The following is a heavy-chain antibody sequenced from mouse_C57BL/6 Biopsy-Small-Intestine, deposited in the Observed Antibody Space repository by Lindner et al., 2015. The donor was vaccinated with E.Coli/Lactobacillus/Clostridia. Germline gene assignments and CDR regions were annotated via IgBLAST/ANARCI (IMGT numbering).Heavy chain of an antibody. V-gene: IGHV1-85*01. CDR1: GYTFTSYD. D-gene: IGHD1-1*01. J-gene: IGHJ1*03. CDR3: ARDGSSYLTYWYFDV. CDR2: IYPRDGST. Sequence: VQLQESGAELVRPGTSVKLSCKASGYTFTSYDINWVKQRPGQGLEWIGWIYPRDGSTKYNEKFKGKATLTVDTSSSTAYMELHSLTSEDSAVYFCARDGSSYLTYWYFDVWGTGTTVTVSS.